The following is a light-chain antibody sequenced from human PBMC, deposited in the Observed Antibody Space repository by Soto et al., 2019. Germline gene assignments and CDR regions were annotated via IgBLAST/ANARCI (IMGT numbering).Light chain of an antibody. Sequence: PGNRATLSCRASQSVPGSKLVWYQQRPGQAPRLLIYGGSNRATDIPARFSGSGSGTDYNLTITRLEPEDFALYYCQQHGTSPFTFGQGTRLEIK. J-gene: IGKJ2*01. CDR1: QSVPGSK. CDR2: GGS. V-gene: IGKV3-20*01. CDR3: QQHGTSPFT.